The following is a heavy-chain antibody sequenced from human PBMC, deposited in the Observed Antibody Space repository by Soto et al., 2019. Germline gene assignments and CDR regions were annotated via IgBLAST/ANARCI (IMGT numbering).Heavy chain of an antibody. CDR1: GFTFRSSA. CDR2: ISCCGGTT. Sequence: GGSLRLSCEASGFTFRSSAMGWVRQAPGKGLEWVSGISCCGGTTSYADSVRGRFIISRDDSQNTLYLQMNSLRGEDTARDYFAKADGQQWILAHRETGGPEGLV. D-gene: IGHD6-19*01. J-gene: IGHJ4*01. CDR3: AKADGQQWILAHRET. V-gene: IGHV3-23*01.